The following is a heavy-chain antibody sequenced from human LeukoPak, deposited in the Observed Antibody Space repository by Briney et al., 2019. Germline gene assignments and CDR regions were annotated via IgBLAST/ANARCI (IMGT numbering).Heavy chain of an antibody. V-gene: IGHV3-30-3*01. CDR1: GFTFSSYA. Sequence: PGGSLRLYCAASGFTFSSYAMHWVRQAPGKGLEWVAVISYDGSNKYYADSVKGRFTISRDNSKNTLYLQMNSLRAEDTAVYYCARDPVVTAIPGYFDLWGRGTLVTVSS. CDR3: ARDPVVTAIPGYFDL. CDR2: ISYDGSNK. D-gene: IGHD2-21*02. J-gene: IGHJ2*01.